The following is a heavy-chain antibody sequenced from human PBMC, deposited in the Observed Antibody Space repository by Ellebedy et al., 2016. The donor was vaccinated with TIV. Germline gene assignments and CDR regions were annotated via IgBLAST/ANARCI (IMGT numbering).Heavy chain of an antibody. Sequence: SVKVSCKASGGTFSSYGISWVRQAPGQGLEWMGGIIPISGIVNYAQQFQGRVTITADEPTSAAYMELSSLRSEDTAVYYCARDRLTSSWYYGMDVWGQGTTVTVSS. CDR1: GGTFSSYG. D-gene: IGHD6-13*01. CDR2: IIPISGIV. J-gene: IGHJ6*02. V-gene: IGHV1-69*13. CDR3: ARDRLTSSWYYGMDV.